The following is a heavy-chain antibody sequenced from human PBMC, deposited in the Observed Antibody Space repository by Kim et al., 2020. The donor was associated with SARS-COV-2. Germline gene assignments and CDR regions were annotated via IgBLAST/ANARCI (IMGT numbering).Heavy chain of an antibody. CDR1: GFTFSSYW. D-gene: IGHD3-10*01. Sequence: GALRLSCAASGFTFSSYWMDWVRQAPGKGLVWVSRIKGDGTSTSYADSVKGRFTISRDNAKNTLYLQMNSLRAEDTAVYYCARDFYYGSGSPWGQGTLV. CDR3: ARDFYYGSGSP. CDR2: IKGDGTST. J-gene: IGHJ5*02. V-gene: IGHV3-74*01.